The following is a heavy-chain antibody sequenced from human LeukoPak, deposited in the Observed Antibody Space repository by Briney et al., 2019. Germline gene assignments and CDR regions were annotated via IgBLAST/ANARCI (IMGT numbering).Heavy chain of an antibody. CDR1: GYTFTSYY. V-gene: IGHV1-46*01. D-gene: IGHD3-10*01. CDR2: INPSGGST. CDR3: ARGPMVRGVIIYGMDV. J-gene: IGHJ6*02. Sequence: ASVKVSCKASGYTFTSYYMHWVRQAPGQGLEWMGIINPSGGSTSYAQKFQGRVTMTRDTSTSTVYMELSSLRSEDTAVYYCARGPMVRGVIIYGMDVWGQGTTVTVSS.